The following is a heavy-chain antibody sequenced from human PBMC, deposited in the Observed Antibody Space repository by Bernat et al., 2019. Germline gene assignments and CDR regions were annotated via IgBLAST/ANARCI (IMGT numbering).Heavy chain of an antibody. CDR3: AKGVNSGYDGVTDY. D-gene: IGHD5-12*01. Sequence: QLQLVESGGGVVQPGRSLRLSCAASGFTFSSYGMHWVRQAPGKGLEWVAVISYDGSNKYYADSVKGRFTISRDNSKNTLYLQMNSLRAEDTAVYYCAKGVNSGYDGVTDYWGQGTLVTVSS. J-gene: IGHJ4*02. V-gene: IGHV3-30*18. CDR2: ISYDGSNK. CDR1: GFTFSSYG.